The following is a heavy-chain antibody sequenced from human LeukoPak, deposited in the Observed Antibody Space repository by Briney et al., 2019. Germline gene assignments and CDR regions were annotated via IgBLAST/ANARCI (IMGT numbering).Heavy chain of an antibody. Sequence: GGSLRLSCAASGFTFSSYSMNWVRQAPGKGLEWVSSISSSSSYIYYADSVKGRFTISRDNAKNSLHLEMNSLRAEDTAVYYCARDYTSGTNDYWGQGTLVTVSS. V-gene: IGHV3-21*01. J-gene: IGHJ4*02. D-gene: IGHD1-1*01. CDR3: ARDYTSGTNDY. CDR1: GFTFSSYS. CDR2: ISSSSSYI.